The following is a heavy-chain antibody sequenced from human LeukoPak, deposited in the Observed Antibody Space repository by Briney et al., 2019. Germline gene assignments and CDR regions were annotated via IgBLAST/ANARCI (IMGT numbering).Heavy chain of an antibody. CDR3: AHTVQPRFLEWLLSSYYFDY. V-gene: IGHV2-5*01. CDR2: IYWNDDK. J-gene: IGHJ4*02. D-gene: IGHD3-3*01. CDR1: GFSLSTSGVG. Sequence: SGPTLVKPTQTLTQTCTFSGFSLSTSGVGVGWIRQPPGKALEWLALIYWNDDKRYSPSLKSRLTITKDTSKNQVVLTMTNMDPVDTATYYCAHTVQPRFLEWLLSSYYFDYWGQGTLVTVSS.